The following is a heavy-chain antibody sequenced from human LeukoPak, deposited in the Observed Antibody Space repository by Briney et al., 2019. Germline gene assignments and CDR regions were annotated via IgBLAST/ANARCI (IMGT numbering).Heavy chain of an antibody. J-gene: IGHJ4*02. CDR3: AKSSGLRVASIDY. CDR1: GFTFSSYA. V-gene: IGHV3-23*01. D-gene: IGHD3/OR15-3a*01. CDR2: ISGSGGST. Sequence: GGSLRLSCAASGFTFSSYAMSWVRQAPGKGLEWVSAISGSGGSTYYADSVKGRFTISRDNSKNTLYLQMNSLRAEDTAVYHCAKSSGLRVASIDYWGQGTLVTVSS.